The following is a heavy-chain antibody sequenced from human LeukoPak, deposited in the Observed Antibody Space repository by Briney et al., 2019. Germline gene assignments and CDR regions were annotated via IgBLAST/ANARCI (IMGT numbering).Heavy chain of an antibody. V-gene: IGHV1-2*02. CDR2: INPNSGGT. D-gene: IGHD1-26*01. CDR1: GYTFTDYY. J-gene: IGHJ4*02. CDR3: ARDSGGSYGDY. Sequence: ASVKVSCKASGYTFTDYYMHWVRQAPGQGLEWMGWINPNSGGTNYAQKFQGRVTMTRDTSINTAYMELTRLRSDDTAVYYCARDSGGSYGDYWGQGTLVTVSS.